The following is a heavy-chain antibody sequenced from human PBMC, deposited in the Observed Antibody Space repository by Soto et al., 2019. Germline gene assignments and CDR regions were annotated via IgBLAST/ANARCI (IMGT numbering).Heavy chain of an antibody. CDR1: VFSLGSNS. Sequence: WGSLLLSCAASVFSLGSNSMYWVRQAPGERLQWLSVISNDGSITFYVDSVSGRFTISRDTSRNTLYLQMDSLRVEETALYFCAKWSGFGDAWGEGTLVTVS. CDR2: ISNDGSIT. J-gene: IGHJ5*02. V-gene: IGHV3-23*01. CDR3: AKWSGFGDA. D-gene: IGHD3-10*01.